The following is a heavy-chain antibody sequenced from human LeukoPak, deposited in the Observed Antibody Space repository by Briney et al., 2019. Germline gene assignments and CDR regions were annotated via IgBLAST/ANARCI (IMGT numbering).Heavy chain of an antibody. V-gene: IGHV4-4*07. CDR3: AGGHSGSSAKILYYYYMDV. J-gene: IGHJ6*03. D-gene: IGHD1-26*01. CDR2: VYTRGGT. CDR1: GGSINSDF. Sequence: SETLSLTCVISGGSINSDFWSWIRQPAGKGLEWIGRVYTRGGTNYNPSLKSRVTIPIDTAKNQISLKVRSVTAADTAVYYCAGGHSGSSAKILYYYYMDVWGKGTTVTVTS.